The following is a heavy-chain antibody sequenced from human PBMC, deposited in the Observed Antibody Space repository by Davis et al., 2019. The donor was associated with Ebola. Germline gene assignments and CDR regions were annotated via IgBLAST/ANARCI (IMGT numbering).Heavy chain of an antibody. CDR3: AKQESLYGSSDY. CDR1: GYSFTSYW. J-gene: IGHJ4*02. CDR2: IDPSDSYT. Sequence: KVSCKGSGYSFTSYWISWVRQMPGKGLEWMGRIDPSDSYTNYSPSFQGQVTISVDRSISTAYLQWSSLKASDTAMYYCAKQESLYGSSDYWGQGTLVTVSS. V-gene: IGHV5-10-1*04. D-gene: IGHD3-22*01.